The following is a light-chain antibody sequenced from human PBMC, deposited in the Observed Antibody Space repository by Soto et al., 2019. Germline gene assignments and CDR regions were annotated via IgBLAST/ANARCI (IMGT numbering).Light chain of an antibody. J-gene: IGLJ1*01. CDR2: EVN. Sequence: QSVLTQPASVSGSPGQSITISCTGTSSDVGGYNYVSWYQQHPGKAPKLIIYEVNHRPSGVSNRFSGSKSGNTASLTISGLQAEDEADYYCSSYTSSRAYVFGIGTKVTVL. CDR1: SSDVGGYNY. V-gene: IGLV2-14*01. CDR3: SSYTSSRAYV.